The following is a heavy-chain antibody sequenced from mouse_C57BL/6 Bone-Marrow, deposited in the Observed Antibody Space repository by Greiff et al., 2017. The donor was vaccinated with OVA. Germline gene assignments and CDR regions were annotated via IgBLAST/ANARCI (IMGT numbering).Heavy chain of an antibody. D-gene: IGHD2-1*01. CDR2: IYPGDGDT. J-gene: IGHJ1*03. CDR1: GYAFSSSW. Sequence: VQLQQSGPELVKPGASVKISCKASGYAFSSSWMNWVKQRPGKGLEWIGRIYPGDGDTNYNGKFKGKATLTADKSSSTAYMQLSSLTSEDSAVYFCARVYYGNYPWYFDVWGTGTTVTVSS. V-gene: IGHV1-82*01. CDR3: ARVYYGNYPWYFDV.